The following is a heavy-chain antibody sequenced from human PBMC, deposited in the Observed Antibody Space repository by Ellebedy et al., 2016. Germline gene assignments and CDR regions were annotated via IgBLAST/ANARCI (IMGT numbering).Heavy chain of an antibody. Sequence: GGSLRLSCAASGFTFSIHGLSWVRQAPGKGLEWASGITGGGRSYYADSVKGRFTISRGNSKNTLFLQMSSLTVEDTAIYYCARHISGPDDWGQGTLVTVSS. D-gene: IGHD6-19*01. CDR1: GFTFSIHG. CDR3: ARHISGPDD. J-gene: IGHJ4*02. V-gene: IGHV3-23*01. CDR2: ITGGGRS.